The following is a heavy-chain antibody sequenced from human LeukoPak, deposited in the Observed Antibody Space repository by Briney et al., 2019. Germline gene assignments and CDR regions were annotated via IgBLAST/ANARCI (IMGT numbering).Heavy chain of an antibody. D-gene: IGHD3-22*01. CDR2: IYYSGST. CDR3: ARGPNDYYYDSRESTFDY. V-gene: IGHV4-59*01. Sequence: SETLSLTCTVSGGSISSYYWSWIRQPPGKGLEWIGYIYYSGSTNYNPSLKSRVTISVDTSKNQFSLKLSSVTAADTAVYYCARGPNDYYYDSRESTFDYWGQGTLVTVSS. J-gene: IGHJ4*02. CDR1: GGSISSYY.